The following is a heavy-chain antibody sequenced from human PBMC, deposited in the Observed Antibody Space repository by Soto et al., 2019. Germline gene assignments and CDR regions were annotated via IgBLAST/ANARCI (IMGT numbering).Heavy chain of an antibody. J-gene: IGHJ4*02. Sequence: PGGSLRLSCAASGLTFSSYAMSWVRQAPGKGLEWVSAISGSGGSTYYADSVKGRFTISRDNSKNTLYLQMNSLRAEDTAVYYCAKFPSMDGPHAHFDYWGQGTLVTVSS. V-gene: IGHV3-23*01. CDR3: AKFPSMDGPHAHFDY. CDR2: ISGSGGST. CDR1: GLTFSSYA.